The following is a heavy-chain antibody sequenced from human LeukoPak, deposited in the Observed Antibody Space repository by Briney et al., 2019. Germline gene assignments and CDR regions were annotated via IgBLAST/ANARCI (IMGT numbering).Heavy chain of an antibody. J-gene: IGHJ6*03. CDR3: AKGNSGSYYYYYYMDV. Sequence: PGGSLRLSCAASGFTFSSYAMSWVRQAPGKGLEWVSAISGSGGSTYYADSVKGRFTISRDNSKNTLYLQMNSLRAEDTAVYYCAKGNSGSYYYYYYMDVWGKGTTVTVSS. CDR1: GFTFSSYA. V-gene: IGHV3-23*01. CDR2: ISGSGGST. D-gene: IGHD1-26*01.